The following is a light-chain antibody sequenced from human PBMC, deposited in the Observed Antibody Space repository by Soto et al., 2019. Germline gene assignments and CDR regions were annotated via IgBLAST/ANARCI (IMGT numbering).Light chain of an antibody. Sequence: EIVLTQSPGTLSLSPGERATLSCRASQSVSSSYLAWYQQKPGQAPRLLIYGASSRATGIPARFSGSGSGTEFTLTISSLQSEDFAVYYCQQYENWPQLTFGGGTKVDNK. V-gene: IGKV3-20*01. CDR2: GAS. CDR1: QSVSSSY. J-gene: IGKJ4*01. CDR3: QQYENWPQLT.